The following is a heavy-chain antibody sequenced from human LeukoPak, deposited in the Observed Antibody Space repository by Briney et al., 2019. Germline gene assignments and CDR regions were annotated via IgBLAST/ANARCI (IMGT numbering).Heavy chain of an antibody. CDR2: IFYSGST. CDR3: ARGIEQLVILNY. J-gene: IGHJ4*02. Sequence: PSETLSLTCTVSGGYISSYYWSWTRQPPGKGLEWLGHIFYSGSTSYNPSLNGRVTISIDTSKNQFSLKLSSVTAADTAVYYCARGIEQLVILNYWGQGTLVTVSS. CDR1: GGYISSYY. D-gene: IGHD6-13*01. V-gene: IGHV4-59*01.